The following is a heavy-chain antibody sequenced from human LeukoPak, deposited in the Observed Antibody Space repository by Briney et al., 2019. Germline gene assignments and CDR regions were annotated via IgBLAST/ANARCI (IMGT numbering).Heavy chain of an antibody. J-gene: IGHJ4*02. CDR1: GFTVSSNY. D-gene: IGHD5-24*01. V-gene: IGHV3-53*01. CDR3: ARSGVATIHY. CDR2: MYSGVST. Sequence: GGSLRLSCAASGFTVSSNYMSWVRQAPGKWLEWVSVMYSGVSTYYADSVKGRFTISRDNSKNTLYLQMNSLRAEDTAVYYCARSGVATIHYWGQGTLVTVSS.